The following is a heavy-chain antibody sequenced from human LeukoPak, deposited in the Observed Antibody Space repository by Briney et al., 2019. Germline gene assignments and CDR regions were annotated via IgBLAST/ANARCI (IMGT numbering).Heavy chain of an antibody. CDR3: ARSQFYGSGSYQGRWFDP. J-gene: IGHJ5*02. V-gene: IGHV4-61*02. D-gene: IGHD3-10*01. CDR2: IYTSGST. Sequence: SQTLSLTCTVSGDSISSGSYYWSWTRQSAGKGLEWIGRIYTSGSTNYNPSLKSRVTISVDTSKNQFSLKLSSVTAADTAVYYCARSQFYGSGSYQGRWFDPWGQGTLVTVSS. CDR1: GDSISSGSYY.